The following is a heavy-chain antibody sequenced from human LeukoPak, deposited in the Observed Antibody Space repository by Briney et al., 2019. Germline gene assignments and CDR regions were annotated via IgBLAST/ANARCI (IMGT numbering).Heavy chain of an antibody. J-gene: IGHJ4*02. CDR2: ISSSGVTM. D-gene: IGHD3-10*01. CDR1: GFTFSHYS. Sequence: GGSLRLSCAASGFTFSHYSVNWVRQAPGKGPEWVSYISSSGVTMYYGDSVKGRFTVSRDNARDALYLQMNSLRAEDTAVYYFARGLGFGESTDYWGQGTLVTVSS. V-gene: IGHV3-48*01. CDR3: ARGLGFGESTDY.